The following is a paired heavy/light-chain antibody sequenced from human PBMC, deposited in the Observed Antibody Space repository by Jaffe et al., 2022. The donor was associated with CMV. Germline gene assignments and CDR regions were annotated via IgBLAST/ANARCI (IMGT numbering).Heavy chain of an antibody. CDR2: INAGNGNT. J-gene: IGHJ4*02. D-gene: IGHD6-19*01. Sequence: QVQLVQSGAEVKKPGASVKVSCKASGYTFTSYAMHWVRQAPGQRLEWMGWINAGNGNTKYSQKFQGRVTITRDTSASTAYMELSSLRSEDTAVYYCAREGAPSGWYREEGALLGYWGQGTLVTVSS. CDR3: AREGAPSGWYREEGALLGY. V-gene: IGHV1-3*01. CDR1: GYTFTSYA.
Light chain of an antibody. Sequence: QPVLTQPPSASASLGASVTLTCTLSSGYSNYKVDWYQQRPGKGPRFVMRVGTGGIVGSKGDGIPDRFSVLGSGLNRYLTIKNIQEEDESDYHCGADHGSGSNFVSVVFGGGTKLTVL. V-gene: IGLV9-49*01. CDR1: SGYSNYK. CDR3: GADHGSGSNFVSVV. CDR2: VGTGGIVG. J-gene: IGLJ2*01.